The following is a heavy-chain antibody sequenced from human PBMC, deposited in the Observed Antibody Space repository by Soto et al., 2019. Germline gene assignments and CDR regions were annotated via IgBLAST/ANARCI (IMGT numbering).Heavy chain of an antibody. CDR2: INHSGST. V-gene: IGHV4-34*01. CDR3: ARNGKPANRRGVSGPSYYYMDV. Sequence: PSETLSLTCAVYGGSFSGYYWSWIRQPPGKGLEWIGEINHSGSTNYNPSLKSRVTISVDTSKNQFSLKLSSVTAADTAVYYCARNGKPANRRGVSGPSYYYMDVWGKGTTVTVSS. CDR1: GGSFSGYY. D-gene: IGHD6-19*01. J-gene: IGHJ6*03.